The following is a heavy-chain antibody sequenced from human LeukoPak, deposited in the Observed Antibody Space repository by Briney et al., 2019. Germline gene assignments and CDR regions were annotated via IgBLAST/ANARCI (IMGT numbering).Heavy chain of an antibody. D-gene: IGHD6-13*01. CDR2: IYYSGST. CDR3: ARISVGAAGNNWFDP. J-gene: IGHJ5*02. CDR1: GGSISSSSYY. V-gene: IGHV4-39*01. Sequence: PSETLSLTXTVSGGSISSSSYYWGWIRQPPGKGLEWIGSIYYSGSTYYNPSLKSRVTISVDTSKNQFSLKLSSVTAADTAVYYCARISVGAAGNNWFDPWGQGTLVTVSS.